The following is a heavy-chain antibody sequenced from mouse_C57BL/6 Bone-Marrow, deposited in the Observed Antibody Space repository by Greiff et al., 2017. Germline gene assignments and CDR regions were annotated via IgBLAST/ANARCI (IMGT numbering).Heavy chain of an antibody. D-gene: IGHD2-2*01. Sequence: QVQLQQPGAELVMPGASVKLSCKASGYTFTSYWMHWVKQRPGQGLEWIGEIDPSDSYTNYNQKFKGKSTLTVDKSSSTAYMQLSSLTPEDSAVYYCASVWLRRGAWFAYWGQGTLVTVSA. V-gene: IGHV1-69*01. CDR3: ASVWLRRGAWFAY. J-gene: IGHJ3*01. CDR1: GYTFTSYW. CDR2: IDPSDSYT.